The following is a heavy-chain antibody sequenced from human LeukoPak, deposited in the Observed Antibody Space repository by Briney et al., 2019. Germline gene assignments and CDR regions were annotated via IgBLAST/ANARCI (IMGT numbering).Heavy chain of an antibody. Sequence: SQTLSFTCAISGDSVSRDSAAWNWVMQSPSRGLEWLGRTFYRSKWYNDYAASVQSRININPDTSKNQFSLQLTSVTPEDTALYYCVSSVNNWFDHWGQGTLVTVSS. D-gene: IGHD5/OR15-5a*01. CDR3: VSSVNNWFDH. J-gene: IGHJ5*02. V-gene: IGHV6-1*01. CDR1: GDSVSRDSAA. CDR2: TFYRSKWYN.